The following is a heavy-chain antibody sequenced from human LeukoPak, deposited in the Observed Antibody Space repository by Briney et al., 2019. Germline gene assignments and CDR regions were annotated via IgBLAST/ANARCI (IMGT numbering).Heavy chain of an antibody. J-gene: IGHJ4*02. D-gene: IGHD3-16*02. CDR2: ISGSGGST. CDR3: AKATYYDYVWGSYRPGY. V-gene: IGHV3-23*01. CDR1: GFTFSSYA. Sequence: GGSLRLSCAASGFTFSSYAMSWVRQAPGKGLEWISAISGSGGSTYYADSVKGRFTISRDNSKNTLYLQMNSLRAEDTAVYYCAKATYYDYVWGSYRPGYWGQGTLVTVSS.